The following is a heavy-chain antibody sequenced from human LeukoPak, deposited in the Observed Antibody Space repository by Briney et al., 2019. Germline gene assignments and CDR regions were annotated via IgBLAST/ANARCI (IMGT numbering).Heavy chain of an antibody. CDR1: GFTFSSYS. V-gene: IGHV3-21*01. CDR2: ISSSSSYI. Sequence: TGGSLRLSCAASGFTFSSYSMNWVRQAPGKGLEWVSSISSSSSYIYYADSVKGRFTISRDNSKNTLYLQMNSLRAEDTAVYYCARSPGRYYYDSSGYSRDYYFDYWGQGTLVTVSS. J-gene: IGHJ4*02. D-gene: IGHD3-22*01. CDR3: ARSPGRYYYDSSGYSRDYYFDY.